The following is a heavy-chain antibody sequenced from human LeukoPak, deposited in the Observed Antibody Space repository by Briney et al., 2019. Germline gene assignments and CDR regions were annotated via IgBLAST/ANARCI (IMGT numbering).Heavy chain of an antibody. Sequence: ASVKVSCKTSGYTFTNYGISWVRQAPGQGLEWMGWISGYNGNPRYAQKVQGRVTMTTDTSTNTAYMEVNSLRSDDTAIYYCARDPSLAVAGIRLFDYWGQGTLGIVSS. D-gene: IGHD6-19*01. CDR2: ISGYNGNP. V-gene: IGHV1-18*01. J-gene: IGHJ4*02. CDR1: GYTFTNYG. CDR3: ARDPSLAVAGIRLFDY.